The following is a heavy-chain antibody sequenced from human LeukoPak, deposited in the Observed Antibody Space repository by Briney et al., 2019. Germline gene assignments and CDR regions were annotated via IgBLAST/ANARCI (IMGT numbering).Heavy chain of an antibody. CDR1: GFTFSSHA. V-gene: IGHV3-30-3*01. J-gene: IGHJ4*02. D-gene: IGHD1-26*01. CDR3: ARDWGQRGVGATLAN. CDR2: ISHDGSES. Sequence: GGSLRLSCAASGFTFSSHAMVWVRQAPGKGLEWVSFISHDGSESFHTESVKGRFTISRDNFKNTVDLQVSGLKEEDTAVYYCARDWGQRGVGATLANWGQGTLVIVSS.